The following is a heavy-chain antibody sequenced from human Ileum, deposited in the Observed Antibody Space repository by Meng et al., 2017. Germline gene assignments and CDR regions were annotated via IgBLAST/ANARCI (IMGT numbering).Heavy chain of an antibody. D-gene: IGHD1-26*01. CDR1: GDSVSSNSAA. CDR3: ARGGGSYYHFDY. Sequence: LQQSGPGLVKPSQTLSLTCAISGDSVSSNSAAWNWIRQSPSRGLEWLGRTYYRSKWFNEYAVSVKSRITINPDTSENQFSLQLNSVTPEDAAVYYCARGGGSYYHFDYWGQGTLVTVSS. CDR2: TYYRSKWFN. J-gene: IGHJ4*02. V-gene: IGHV6-1*01.